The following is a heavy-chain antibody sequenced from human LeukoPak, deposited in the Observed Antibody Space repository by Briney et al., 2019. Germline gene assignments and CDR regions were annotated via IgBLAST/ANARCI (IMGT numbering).Heavy chain of an antibody. D-gene: IGHD3-22*01. V-gene: IGHV3-23*01. CDR2: ISGSGDGT. J-gene: IGHJ4*02. CDR1: GFIFSPYA. CDR3: AKVPFTMIVVVIYFDY. Sequence: PGGSLRLSCSASGFIFSPYAMHWVRQAPGKGLEWVSAISGSGDGTYYADSVKGRFTISRDNSKNTLYLQMNSLRAEDTAVYYCAKVPFTMIVVVIYFDYWGQGTLVTVSS.